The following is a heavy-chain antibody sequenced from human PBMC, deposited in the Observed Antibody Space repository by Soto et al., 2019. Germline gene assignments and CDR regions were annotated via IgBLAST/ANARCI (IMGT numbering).Heavy chain of an antibody. J-gene: IGHJ4*02. Sequence: QVQLQQWGAGLLKPSETLSLTCAVYGGSFSGYYWSWIRQPPGKVLEWIGEINHSRSTNYNPPLTRRVTISVGTSKNQSSLKLRSVTAADTAVYYCARAPAWQGYWGQGTQVTVSS. D-gene: IGHD2-2*01. CDR1: GGSFSGYY. CDR2: INHSRST. CDR3: ARAPAWQGY. V-gene: IGHV4-34*01.